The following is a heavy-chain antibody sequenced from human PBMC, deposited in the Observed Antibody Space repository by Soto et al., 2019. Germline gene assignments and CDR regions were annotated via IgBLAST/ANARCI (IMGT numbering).Heavy chain of an antibody. J-gene: IGHJ3*02. Sequence: QVQLVQSGAEVKKPGSSVKVSCKASGGTFSSYTFSWVRQAPGQGLEWMGGIVPLFGTTNDAKIFQGRVTISADESTSTVYMELSSLRAEDSAMYSCARDGDVTSTRPRGACDIWGQGTVITVSS. CDR1: GGTFSSYT. CDR2: IVPLFGTT. CDR3: ARDGDVTSTRPRGACDI. V-gene: IGHV1-69*01. D-gene: IGHD6-6*01.